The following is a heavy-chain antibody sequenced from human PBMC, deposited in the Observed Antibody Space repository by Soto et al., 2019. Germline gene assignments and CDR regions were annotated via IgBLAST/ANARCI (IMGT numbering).Heavy chain of an antibody. CDR2: ISSSGSTI. V-gene: IGHV3-11*01. CDR3: ARRVRDGYNWHFDY. D-gene: IGHD5-12*01. J-gene: IGHJ4*02. Sequence: QVQLVESGGGLVKPGGSLRLSCAASGFTFSDYYMSWIRQAPGKGLEWVSYISSSGSTIYYADSVKGRLTISRDNAKNSLYRKMNSRRAEATAVYSGARRVRDGYNWHFDYGGREPWSPSPQ. CDR1: GFTFSDYY.